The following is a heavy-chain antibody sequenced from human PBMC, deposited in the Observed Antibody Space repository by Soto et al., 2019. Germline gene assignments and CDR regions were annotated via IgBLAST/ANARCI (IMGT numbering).Heavy chain of an antibody. J-gene: IGHJ4*02. CDR1: GYTFTTFH. V-gene: IGHV1-2*02. CDR3: ARVRYGDFSFQY. D-gene: IGHD4-17*01. Sequence: QVHLVQSGAEVRKPGASVKVSCKASGYTFTTFHLHWVRLAPGQGLEWMGWINPDTGDSEYGQKIQGRVTVTGDTSMTTAYMELSSLTSDDTAIYFCARVRYGDFSFQYWGQGTPVSVSS. CDR2: INPDTGDS.